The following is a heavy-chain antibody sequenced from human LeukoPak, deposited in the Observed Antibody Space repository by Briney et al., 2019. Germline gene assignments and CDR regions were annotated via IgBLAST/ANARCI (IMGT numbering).Heavy chain of an antibody. CDR3: ARAVAGVVFDY. CDR2: IGTAGDT. Sequence: GGSLRLSCAASGFTFSSYDMHWVRQATGKGLEWVSAIGTAGDTYYPGSVKGRFTISRENAKNSLYLQMNSLRAGDTAVCYCARAVAGVVFDYWGQGTLVTVSS. D-gene: IGHD6-19*01. J-gene: IGHJ4*02. CDR1: GFTFSSYD. V-gene: IGHV3-13*01.